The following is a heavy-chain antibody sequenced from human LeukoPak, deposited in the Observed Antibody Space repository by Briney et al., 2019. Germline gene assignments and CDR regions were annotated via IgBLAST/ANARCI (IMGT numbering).Heavy chain of an antibody. D-gene: IGHD3-16*02. CDR1: GFSLSTSGVG. Sequence: SGPTLVNPTQTLTLTCTFSGFSLSTSGVGVGWIRQPPGKALEWLALTYWNDDKRYSPSLKSRLTITKDTSKNQVVLTMTNMDPVDTATYYCANMITFGGVIVPVGFDYWGQGTLVTVSS. V-gene: IGHV2-5*01. J-gene: IGHJ4*02. CDR2: TYWNDDK. CDR3: ANMITFGGVIVPVGFDY.